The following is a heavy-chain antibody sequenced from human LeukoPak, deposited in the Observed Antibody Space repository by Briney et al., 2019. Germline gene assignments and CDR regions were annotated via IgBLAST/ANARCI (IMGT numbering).Heavy chain of an antibody. CDR3: ARIVGGLFWFGESKAPS. CDR2: INHTGST. V-gene: IGHV4-34*01. D-gene: IGHD3-10*01. J-gene: IGHJ5*02. CDR1: GGSFSAYY. Sequence: PSETLSLTCAVYGGSFSAYYWSWIRQPPGRGLEWIGEINHTGSTNYNPSLKSRVTISVDTSKNQFSLRLSSVTAADTAVYYCARIVGGLFWFGESKAPSWGQGTLVTVSS.